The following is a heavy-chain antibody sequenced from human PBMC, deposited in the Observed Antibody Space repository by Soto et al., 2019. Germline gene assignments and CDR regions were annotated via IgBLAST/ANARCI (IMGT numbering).Heavy chain of an antibody. CDR2: INPNSGGT. Sequence: QVQLVQSGAEVKKPGASVKVSCKASGYTFTGYYMHWVRQAPGQGLEWMGWINPNSGGTNFAQKCQGRVAMTGDTCISTAYMELSRLRSDDTAVYYCARGAYGSGSDACWGQGTLVTVSS. J-gene: IGHJ4*02. CDR1: GYTFTGYY. D-gene: IGHD3-10*01. CDR3: ARGAYGSGSDAC. V-gene: IGHV1-2*02.